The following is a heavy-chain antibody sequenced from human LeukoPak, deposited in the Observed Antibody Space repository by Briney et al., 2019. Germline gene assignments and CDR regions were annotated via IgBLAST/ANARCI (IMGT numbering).Heavy chain of an antibody. CDR3: TTDLGAYGDYLRN. Sequence: GESLTLSCVASGFTFTKAWMSWVRQAPGKGLEWIARIKDGGGTTDYAAPVKGRFTISRDDSRNTVSLQMNSLNTEDIGVYYCTTDLGAYGDYLRNWGQGSLVTVSS. D-gene: IGHD4-17*01. CDR2: IKDGGGTT. J-gene: IGHJ1*01. V-gene: IGHV3-15*01. CDR1: GFTFTKAW.